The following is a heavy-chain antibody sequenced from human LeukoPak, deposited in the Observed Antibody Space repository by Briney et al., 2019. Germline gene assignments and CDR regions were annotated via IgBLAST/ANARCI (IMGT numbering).Heavy chain of an antibody. Sequence: GESLKISCKGSGYSFTSYWIGWVRQMPGKGLEWMGIIYPGDSETRYSPPFQGQVSISVDKSISTAYLQWSSLKASDTAMYYCARQSRLSGSYYIIDYWGQGILVTVSS. D-gene: IGHD1-26*01. CDR3: ARQSRLSGSYYIIDY. J-gene: IGHJ4*02. CDR1: GYSFTSYW. CDR2: IYPGDSET. V-gene: IGHV5-51*01.